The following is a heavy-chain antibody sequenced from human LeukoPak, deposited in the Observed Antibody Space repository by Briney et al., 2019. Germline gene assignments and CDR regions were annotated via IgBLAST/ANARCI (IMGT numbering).Heavy chain of an antibody. CDR3: ARAPRRYSSGWYDRGGFDY. CDR1: GGTFTSYG. Sequence: ASVKVSCKASGGTFTSYGISWVRQAPGQGLEWMGWISAYNGNTDYAQKLQGRVTITRNTSISTAYMELSSLRSEDTAVYYCARAPRRYSSGWYDRGGFDYWGQGTLVTVSS. D-gene: IGHD6-19*01. J-gene: IGHJ4*02. CDR2: ISAYNGNT. V-gene: IGHV1-18*01.